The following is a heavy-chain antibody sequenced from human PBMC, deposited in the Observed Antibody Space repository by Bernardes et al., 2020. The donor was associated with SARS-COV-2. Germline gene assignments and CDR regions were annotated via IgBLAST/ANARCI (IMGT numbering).Heavy chain of an antibody. J-gene: IGHJ4*02. CDR2: IYYTGST. D-gene: IGHD1-26*01. V-gene: IGHV4-39*01. CDR1: GGSISSDNYY. Sequence: ETLSLTCTVSGGSISSDNYYWGWIRQPPGKGLEWIGTIYYTGSTYYNPSLESRVTISVDTSKNQFSLKLTSVTAADTALYYCARSHLGTYYFDYWGQGTLVTVSS. CDR3: ARSHLGTYYFDY.